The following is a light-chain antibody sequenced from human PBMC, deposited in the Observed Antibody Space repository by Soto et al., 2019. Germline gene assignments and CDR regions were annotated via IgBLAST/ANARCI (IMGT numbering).Light chain of an antibody. Sequence: EIVLTQSPGTLSLSPGERATLSCRASQSITSSYLAWYQQKPGQAPRLLISGTISRATGIPDRFSGSGSGTDFTLTISRLEPEDFAVYYCQQYGSPLWTFGQGTKVELK. J-gene: IGKJ1*01. CDR2: GTI. CDR1: QSITSSY. V-gene: IGKV3-20*01. CDR3: QQYGSPLWT.